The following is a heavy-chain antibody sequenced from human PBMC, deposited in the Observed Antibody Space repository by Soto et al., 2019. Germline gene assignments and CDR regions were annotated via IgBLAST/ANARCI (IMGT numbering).Heavy chain of an antibody. V-gene: IGHV3-23*01. J-gene: IGHJ5*02. Sequence: GGSLRLSCAASGFTFSNYAMTWARQAPGKGLEWVSSLLRSGSTAYYADSVRGRLTVSSDTSANSLYLQMDSLRAEDTAIYYCAKDAISGDGIWLMDSWGQGTLVTVSS. D-gene: IGHD4-17*01. CDR3: AKDAISGDGIWLMDS. CDR2: LLRSGSTA. CDR1: GFTFSNYA.